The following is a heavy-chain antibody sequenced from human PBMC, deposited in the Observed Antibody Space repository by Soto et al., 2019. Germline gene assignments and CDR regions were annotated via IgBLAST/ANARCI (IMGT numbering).Heavy chain of an antibody. CDR1: GDSVSGGTVV. CDR3: ARGIYDTSVGTAFDI. D-gene: IGHD1-1*01. V-gene: IGHV6-1*01. Sequence: QTRSITFAISGDSVSGGTVVWNVLRLSPSRGLEWLGRTYYRSRWYHEYVVFLQSRISINPDTSKNHYTLKLNSVTPEDTAVYYCARGIYDTSVGTAFDIWGQGTKVTVSS. CDR2: TYYRSRWYH. J-gene: IGHJ3*02.